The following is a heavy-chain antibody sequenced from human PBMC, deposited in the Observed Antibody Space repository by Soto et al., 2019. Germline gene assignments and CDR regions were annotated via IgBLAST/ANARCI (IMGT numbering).Heavy chain of an antibody. CDR2: INLNDGGT. V-gene: IGHV1-2*02. J-gene: IGHJ4*02. CDR3: VRDAPSQQSIFDL. CDR1: EYSFGDYY. Sequence: ASVKVSCKASEYSFGDYYLHWLRQAPGQGLEWMGWINLNDGGTNYARKFQGRVTMTSDKSITTVYMELSSLRSDDTAVYYCVRDAPSQQSIFDLWGQGTLVTVSS. D-gene: IGHD6-13*01.